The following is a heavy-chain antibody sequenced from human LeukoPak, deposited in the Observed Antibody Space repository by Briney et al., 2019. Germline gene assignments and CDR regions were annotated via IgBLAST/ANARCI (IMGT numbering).Heavy chain of an antibody. Sequence: SETLSLTCAVYGGSFSGYYWSWIRQPPGKGLEWIGEINHSGSTNYNPSLKSRVTISVDTSKNQFSLKLSSVTAADTAVYYCARHVSEWELLDLDYWGQGTLVTVFS. J-gene: IGHJ4*02. V-gene: IGHV4-34*01. CDR1: GGSFSGYY. CDR2: INHSGST. D-gene: IGHD1-26*01. CDR3: ARHVSEWELLDLDY.